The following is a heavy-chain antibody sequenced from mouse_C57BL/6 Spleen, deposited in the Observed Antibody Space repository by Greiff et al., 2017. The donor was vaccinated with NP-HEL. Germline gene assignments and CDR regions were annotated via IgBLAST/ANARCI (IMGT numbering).Heavy chain of an antibody. CDR1: GYTFTSYW. D-gene: IGHD1-1*01. J-gene: IGHJ2*01. CDR3: ARSLLLRSLYYFDY. CDR2: IDPSDSYT. Sequence: QVQLQQPGAELVMPGASVKLSCKASGYTFTSYWMHWVKQRPGQGLEWIGEIDPSDSYTNYNQKFKGKSTLTVDKSSSTAYMQLSSLTSEDSAVYYCARSLLLRSLYYFDYWGQGTTLTVSS. V-gene: IGHV1-69*01.